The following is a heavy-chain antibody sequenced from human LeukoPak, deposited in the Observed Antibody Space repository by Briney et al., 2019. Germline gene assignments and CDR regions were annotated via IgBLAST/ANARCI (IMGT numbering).Heavy chain of an antibody. CDR3: ATRSGWYEEGSDY. V-gene: IGHV4-39*07. CDR1: GGSISRISYY. D-gene: IGHD6-19*01. CDR2: IYYSGST. J-gene: IGHJ4*02. Sequence: SETLSLTCTVSGGSISRISYYWGWIRQPPGKGLEWIGSIYYSGSTYYNPSLKSRVTISVDTSKNQFSLKLSSVTAADTAVYYCATRSGWYEEGSDYWGQGTLVTVSS.